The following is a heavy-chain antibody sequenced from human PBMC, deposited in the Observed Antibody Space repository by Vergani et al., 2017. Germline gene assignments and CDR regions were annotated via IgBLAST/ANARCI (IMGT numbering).Heavy chain of an antibody. CDR2: TYYRSKWYN. CDR1: GDSVSSNSAA. D-gene: IGHD3-10*01. CDR3: ARGLGLYGSGSYRYYFDY. V-gene: IGHV6-1*01. Sequence: QVQLQQSGPGLVKPSQTLSLTCAISGDSVSSNSAAWNWIRQSPSRGLEWLGRTYYRSKWYNDYAVSVKSRITINPDTSKNQFSLKLSSVTAADTAVYYCARGLGLYGSGSYRYYFDYWGQGTLVTVSS. J-gene: IGHJ4*02.